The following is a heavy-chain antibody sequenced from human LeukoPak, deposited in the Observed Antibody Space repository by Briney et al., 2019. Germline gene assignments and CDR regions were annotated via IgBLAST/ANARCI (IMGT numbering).Heavy chain of an antibody. Sequence: GGSLRLSCSDSGFTFRTSWMHWVRQAPGKGLEWVAFIRYDGSNKYYADSVKGRFTISRDNSKNTLYLQMNSLRAEDTAVYYCAKGPTGGGSGRSVDYWGQGTLDTVSS. V-gene: IGHV3-30*02. CDR1: GFTFRTSW. D-gene: IGHD3-10*01. CDR2: IRYDGSNK. J-gene: IGHJ4*02. CDR3: AKGPTGGGSGRSVDY.